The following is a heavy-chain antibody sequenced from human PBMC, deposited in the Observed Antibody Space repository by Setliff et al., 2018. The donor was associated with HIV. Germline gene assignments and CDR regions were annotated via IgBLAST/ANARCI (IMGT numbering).Heavy chain of an antibody. CDR3: ARRPNYYDSSGYYRFDY. V-gene: IGHV3-48*03. CDR2: ISSSGSII. CDR1: GFTFSSSE. Sequence: GGSLRLSCAASGFTFSSSEMTWVRQAPGKGLEWLSYISSSGSIIYYADSVKGRFTISRDNAKHSLYLQMNSLRAEDTAVYYCARRPNYYDSSGYYRFDYWGQGTLVTVSS. J-gene: IGHJ4*02. D-gene: IGHD3-22*01.